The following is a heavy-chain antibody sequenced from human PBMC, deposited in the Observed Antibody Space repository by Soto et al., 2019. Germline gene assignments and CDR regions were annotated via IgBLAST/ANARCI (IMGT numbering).Heavy chain of an antibody. V-gene: IGHV4-59*01. J-gene: IGHJ6*02. Sequence: QVQLQESGPGLVVPSVTLSLTCTVSGASMTNSSWHWIRQPPGKGLEWVGYVSYSGNTRHNPSLKNRVTISVDSSKNRFYLKLTSVTAADTALYYCARDRTSFGLHVWGQGTKVTVSS. CDR3: ARDRTSFGLHV. CDR1: GASMTNSS. CDR2: VSYSGNT. D-gene: IGHD1-7*01.